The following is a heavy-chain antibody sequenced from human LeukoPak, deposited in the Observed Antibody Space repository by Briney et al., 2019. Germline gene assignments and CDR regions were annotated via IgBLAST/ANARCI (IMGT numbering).Heavy chain of an antibody. CDR1: GFTFSSYT. Sequence: PGGSLRLSCAASGFTFSSYTMHWVRQTPGKGLEWVAIISYDGTNKYYADSVKGRFTISRDNSKNTLWLQMDSLRAEDTAVYYCARGGAAAGRSYYYYGMDVWGQGTTVTVSS. CDR3: ARGGAAAGRSYYYYGMDV. J-gene: IGHJ6*02. CDR2: ISYDGTNK. V-gene: IGHV3-30-3*01. D-gene: IGHD6-13*01.